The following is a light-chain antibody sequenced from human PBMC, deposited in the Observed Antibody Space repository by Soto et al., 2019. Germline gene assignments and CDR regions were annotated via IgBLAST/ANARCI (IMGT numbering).Light chain of an antibody. V-gene: IGKV1-33*01. CDR3: QQYDNSPPIT. CDR1: QNITNN. Sequence: DIQMTQSPSSLSASIGDRVTITCQASQNITNNLSWYQQKPGKAPNLLIYHASKLAKGVTSRFSGSGSGTDFTLTISRLEPEDFAVYFCQQYDNSPPITFGQGTRLEIK. J-gene: IGKJ5*01. CDR2: HAS.